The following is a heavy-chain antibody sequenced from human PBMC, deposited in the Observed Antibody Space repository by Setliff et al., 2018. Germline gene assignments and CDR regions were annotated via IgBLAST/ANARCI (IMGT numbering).Heavy chain of an antibody. Sequence: GGSLRLSCAASGFTFSSYEMNWVRQAPGKRPEWVAYIGSSAGDIQYADFAEGRLTISRDNAKKSLYLHMNSLRVEDTAVYYCVTGRRGRGAPIYEYWGLGTLVTVSS. CDR1: GFTFSSYE. CDR2: IGSSAGDI. V-gene: IGHV3-48*03. CDR3: VTGRRGRGAPIYEY. J-gene: IGHJ4*02. D-gene: IGHD1-1*01.